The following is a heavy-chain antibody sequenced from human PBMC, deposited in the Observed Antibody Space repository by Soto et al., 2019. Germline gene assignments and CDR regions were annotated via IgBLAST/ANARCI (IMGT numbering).Heavy chain of an antibody. CDR3: ARLDCSSTSCYWRDYYYYYMDV. V-gene: IGHV4-39*01. CDR1: GGSISSSSYY. J-gene: IGHJ6*03. Sequence: QLQLQESGPGLVKPSETLSLTCTVSGGSISSSSYYWGWIRQPPGKGLEWIGSIYYSGSTYYNPSLKSRVTISVDTSKNQFSLKLSSVTAADTAVYYCARLDCSSTSCYWRDYYYYYMDVWGKGPRSPSP. CDR2: IYYSGST. D-gene: IGHD2-2*01.